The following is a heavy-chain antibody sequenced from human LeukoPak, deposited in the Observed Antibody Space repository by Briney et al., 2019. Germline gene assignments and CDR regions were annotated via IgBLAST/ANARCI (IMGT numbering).Heavy chain of an antibody. CDR2: IYDSGST. D-gene: IGHD3-3*01. Sequence: SETLSLACTVSGGSMSSYYWSWIRQPPGKGLEWIGYIYDSGSTNYNPSLKSRVTISVDTSKNQFALKMSSVTAADTAVYYCARYYDFWSGYLRSPNYYYGLDVWGQGTTVTVSS. J-gene: IGHJ6*02. CDR3: ARYYDFWSGYLRSPNYYYGLDV. CDR1: GGSMSSYY. V-gene: IGHV4-59*08.